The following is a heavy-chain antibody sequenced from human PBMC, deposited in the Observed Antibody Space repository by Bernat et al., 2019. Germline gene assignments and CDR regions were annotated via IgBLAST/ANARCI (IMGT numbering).Heavy chain of an antibody. CDR1: GGSISSSSYY. Sequence: QVQLQQWGAGLLKPSETLSLTCAVYGGSISSSSYYWGWIRQPPGKGLEWIVSLHYGGSTYYNLSLKSRVTMSVDTSKNQFSLKLSSVTAADTAVYYCVRRSLTMDNYFDSWGQGTLVTVSS. CDR2: LHYGGST. J-gene: IGHJ4*02. CDR3: VRRSLTMDNYFDS. D-gene: IGHD4/OR15-4a*01. V-gene: IGHV4-39*01.